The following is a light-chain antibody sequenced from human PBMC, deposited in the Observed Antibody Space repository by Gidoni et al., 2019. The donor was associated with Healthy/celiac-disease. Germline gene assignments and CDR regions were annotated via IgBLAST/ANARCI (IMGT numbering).Light chain of an antibody. Sequence: AIQITQSPSSLSASVGDRVTITCRASQRIRNDLGWYQQKPGKAPKLLIYAASSLQSGVPSRFSGSESGTDFTLTISSLQPEDFATYYCLQDYNYPWTFGQGTKVEIK. V-gene: IGKV1-6*01. J-gene: IGKJ1*01. CDR3: LQDYNYPWT. CDR2: AAS. CDR1: QRIRND.